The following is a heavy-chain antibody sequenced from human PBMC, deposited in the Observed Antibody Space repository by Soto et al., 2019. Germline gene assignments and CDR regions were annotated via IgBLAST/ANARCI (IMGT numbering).Heavy chain of an antibody. V-gene: IGHV1-46*01. CDR2: INPSGGST. J-gene: IGHJ5*02. Sequence: ASVKVSCKASGYTFTSYYMHWVRQAPGQGLEWMGIINPSGGSTSYAQKFQGRVTMTRDTSTSTVYMELSSLRSEDTAVYYCARDGAYYYDSQNWFDPWGQGTIVTVSS. CDR1: GYTFTSYY. CDR3: ARDGAYYYDSQNWFDP. D-gene: IGHD3-22*01.